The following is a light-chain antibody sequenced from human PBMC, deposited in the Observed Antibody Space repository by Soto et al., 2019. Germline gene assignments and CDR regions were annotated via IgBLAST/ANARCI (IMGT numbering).Light chain of an antibody. CDR2: KAS. CDR1: QTINTW. CDR3: QHYNIYSMT. J-gene: IGKJ1*01. Sequence: DIQMTQSPSTLSASVGDRVTITCRASQTINTWLAWYQQKPGKAPKVLIYKASSLESGVPSRFSGSGSGTEFTLTITSLQPDDFATYYCQHYNIYSMTFGPGTKVEMK. V-gene: IGKV1-5*03.